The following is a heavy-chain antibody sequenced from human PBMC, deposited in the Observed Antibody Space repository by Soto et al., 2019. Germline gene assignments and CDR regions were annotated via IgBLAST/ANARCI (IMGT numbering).Heavy chain of an antibody. Sequence: PSETLSLTCFVSGGSINSGGYYWSWIRQHPGKGLEGIGYIFYSGTAHSNPSLNGRVDISVDTSKNQFSLELSSVTAADTAVYYCAREGGDGLDCWGQGTLVTVSS. V-gene: IGHV4-31*03. D-gene: IGHD3-16*01. J-gene: IGHJ4*02. CDR2: IFYSGTA. CDR3: AREGGDGLDC. CDR1: GGSINSGGYY.